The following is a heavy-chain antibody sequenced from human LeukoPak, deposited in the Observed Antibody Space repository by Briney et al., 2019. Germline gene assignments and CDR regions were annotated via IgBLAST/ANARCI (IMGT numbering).Heavy chain of an antibody. Sequence: SETLSLTCTVSGGSISSYYWSWIRQPPGKGLEWIGYIYYSGSTNYNPSLKSRVTMSVDTSKNQFSLKLSSVTAADTAVYYCARMVRGVIKGWFDPWGQGTLVTVSS. D-gene: IGHD3-10*01. CDR1: GGSISSYY. CDR3: ARMVRGVIKGWFDP. V-gene: IGHV4-59*12. J-gene: IGHJ5*02. CDR2: IYYSGST.